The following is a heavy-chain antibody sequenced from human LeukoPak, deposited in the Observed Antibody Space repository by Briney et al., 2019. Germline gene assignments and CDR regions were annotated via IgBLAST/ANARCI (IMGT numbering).Heavy chain of an antibody. D-gene: IGHD1-26*01. V-gene: IGHV3-21*01. J-gene: IGHJ4*02. CDR2: ISSSSYI. CDR1: GFTFSIHS. Sequence: GGSLRLSCAASGFTFSIHSMNWVRQAPGKGLEWVSSISSSSYIHYTDSVKGQFTISRDNAKNSLYLQMSSLTAEDTALYYCARDSAELDYWGQGTLVTVSS. CDR3: ARDSAELDY.